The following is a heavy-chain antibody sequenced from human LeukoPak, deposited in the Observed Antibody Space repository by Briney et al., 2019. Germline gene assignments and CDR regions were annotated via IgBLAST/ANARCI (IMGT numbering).Heavy chain of an antibody. CDR2: ISGSGGST. J-gene: IGHJ4*02. V-gene: IGHV3-23*01. CDR3: AKDGRVVVAAYFDY. Sequence: PGGSLRLSCAASGFTFSSYAMSWVRQAPGKGLEWVSAISGSGGSTYYADSVKGRFTISRDNSKNTLYLQMNRLRAEDTAVYYCAKDGRVVVAAYFDYWGQGTLVTVSS. CDR1: GFTFSSYA. D-gene: IGHD2-15*01.